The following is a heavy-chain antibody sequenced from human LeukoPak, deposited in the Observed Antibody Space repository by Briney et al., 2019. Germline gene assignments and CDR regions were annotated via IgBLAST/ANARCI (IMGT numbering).Heavy chain of an antibody. V-gene: IGHV5-51*01. D-gene: IGHD1-14*01. Sequence: GESLKISCKGSGYSSTSYWIGWVRQMPGKGLEWMGIIYPGDSDTRYSPSFQGQVTISADKSINTAYLQWSSLKASDTAMYYCARPYPPGSDAFDIWGQGTMVTVSS. CDR1: GYSSTSYW. CDR3: ARPYPPGSDAFDI. CDR2: IYPGDSDT. J-gene: IGHJ3*02.